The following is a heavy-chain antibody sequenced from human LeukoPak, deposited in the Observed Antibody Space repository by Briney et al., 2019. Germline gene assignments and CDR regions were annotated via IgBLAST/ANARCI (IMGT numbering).Heavy chain of an antibody. CDR3: ARVLAYYDSGTYPRARPFDI. J-gene: IGHJ3*02. CDR1: GYTFTSYD. CDR2: INPNSGGT. V-gene: IGHV1-2*02. Sequence: ASVKVSCKASGYTFTSYDINWVRQAPGQGLEWMGWINPNSGGTNYAQKFQGRVTMTRDTSISTAYLELSRLRSDDTAVYYCARVLAYYDSGTYPRARPFDIWGQGTMVTVSS. D-gene: IGHD3-10*01.